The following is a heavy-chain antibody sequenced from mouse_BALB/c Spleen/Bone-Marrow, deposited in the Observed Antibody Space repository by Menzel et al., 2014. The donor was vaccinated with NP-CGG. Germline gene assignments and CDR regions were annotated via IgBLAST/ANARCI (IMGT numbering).Heavy chain of an antibody. D-gene: IGHD1-1*01. CDR3: ARLYGNTFDY. CDR1: DSEVFPITY. J-gene: IGHJ2*01. CDR2: ILPSIGRT. Sequence: QVQLQQSGSELRSPGSSVKLSCKDFDSEVFPITYISWVRQKPGHGFEWIGDILPSIGRTIYGQNFADKATLDADTVSNTAYLELNGLTSEDSAIYCCARLYGNTFDYWGQGTTLTVSS. V-gene: IGHV15-2*02.